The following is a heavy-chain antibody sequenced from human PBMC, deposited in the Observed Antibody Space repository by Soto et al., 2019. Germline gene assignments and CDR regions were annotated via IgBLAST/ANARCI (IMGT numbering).Heavy chain of an antibody. CDR3: ARGLTMVRGLILDAFDM. CDR1: GYTFTTYP. V-gene: IGHV1-3*01. Sequence: QVQLVQSGAEVKKPGASVKVSCKTSGYTFTTYPMHWVRQAPGQRLEWMGWINAGNGNTKYSQKFQGRVTITRDTSASTAYMERSSLRSEDTAVYYCARGLTMVRGLILDAFDMWGQGPMVTVSS. D-gene: IGHD3-10*01. J-gene: IGHJ3*02. CDR2: INAGNGNT.